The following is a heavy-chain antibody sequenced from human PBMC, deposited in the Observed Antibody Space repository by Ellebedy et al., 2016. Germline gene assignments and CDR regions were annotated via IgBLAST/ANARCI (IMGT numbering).Heavy chain of an antibody. D-gene: IGHD3-10*01. CDR3: ARVGLYGSGSYSDY. CDR2: ISYDGSNK. V-gene: IGHV3-30*03. J-gene: IGHJ4*02. CDR1: GFTFSSYG. Sequence: GGSLRLSCAASGFTFSSYGMHWVRQAPGKGLEWVAVISYDGSNKYYADSVKGRFTISRDNSKNTLYLKMNSLRAEDTAVYYCARVGLYGSGSYSDYWGQGTLVTVSS.